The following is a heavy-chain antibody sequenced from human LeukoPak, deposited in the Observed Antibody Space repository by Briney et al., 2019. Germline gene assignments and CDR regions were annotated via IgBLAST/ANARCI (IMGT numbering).Heavy chain of an antibody. CDR1: GFTFGDYA. CDR2: IIGSADRT. D-gene: IGHD5-12*01. CDR3: AKGAYDYVEIGYFDY. Sequence: PGGSLRFSCAASGFTFGDYAMSWVRQAPGKGLEWVSVIIGSADRTDYVDSVKGRFTISRDRSKNTLYLQMNSLTGEDTAVYYCAKGAYDYVEIGYFDYWGQGTMVIVST. J-gene: IGHJ4*02. V-gene: IGHV3-23*01.